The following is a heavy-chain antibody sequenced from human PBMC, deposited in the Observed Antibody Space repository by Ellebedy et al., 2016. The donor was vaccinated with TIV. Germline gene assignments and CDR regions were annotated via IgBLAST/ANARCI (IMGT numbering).Heavy chain of an antibody. CDR2: ITGSGGGT. J-gene: IGHJ4*02. D-gene: IGHD2-2*02. CDR1: GFTVSSNY. CDR3: AKGYMSPFDY. V-gene: IGHV3-23*01. Sequence: GESLKISCAASGFTVSSNYMSWVRQAPGKGLEWVSAITGSGGGTYYADSVKGRFTISRDNSKNTFYLHMNSLRAEDTALYYCAKGYMSPFDYWGQGNLVTVSS.